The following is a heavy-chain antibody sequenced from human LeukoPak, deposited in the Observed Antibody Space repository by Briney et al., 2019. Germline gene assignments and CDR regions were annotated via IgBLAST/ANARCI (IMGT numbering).Heavy chain of an antibody. Sequence: ASVKVSCKASGGTFSSYVINWVRQAPGQGLEWMGGIMPIFGTANNAQKFQGRVTITTDESTSTVYMELSSLRSEDTAVYYCAREGVATVTSWFDYWGQGTLVTVSS. D-gene: IGHD4-17*01. CDR3: AREGVATVTSWFDY. CDR1: GGTFSSYV. V-gene: IGHV1-69*05. J-gene: IGHJ4*02. CDR2: IMPIFGTA.